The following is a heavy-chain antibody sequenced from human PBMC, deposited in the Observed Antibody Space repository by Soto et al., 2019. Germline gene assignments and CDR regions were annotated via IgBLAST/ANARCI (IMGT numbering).Heavy chain of an antibody. CDR2: INPNSGGT. Sequence: ASVKVSCKASGYTYTGYYMHWVRQAPGQGLEWMGWINPNSGGTNYAQKFQGWVTMTRDTSISTAYMELSRLRSDDTAVYYCARGAEGVVVAAATRYYYYYMDVWGEGTTVTVSS. CDR3: ARGAEGVVVAAATRYYYYYMDV. J-gene: IGHJ6*03. V-gene: IGHV1-2*04. CDR1: GYTYTGYY. D-gene: IGHD2-15*01.